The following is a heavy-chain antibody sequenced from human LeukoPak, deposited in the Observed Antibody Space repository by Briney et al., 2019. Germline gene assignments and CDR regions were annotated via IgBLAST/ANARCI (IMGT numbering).Heavy chain of an antibody. Sequence: GGSLRLSCAASGFTFSSYAMSWVRQAPGKGLEWVSEISGSGGSTYYADSVKGRFTISRDNSKNTLYLQMNSLRAEDTALYYCAKDLKYSGYGVADSWGQGTLVTVYS. CDR1: GFTFSSYA. J-gene: IGHJ5*02. CDR2: ISGSGGST. V-gene: IGHV3-23*01. CDR3: AKDLKYSGYGVADS. D-gene: IGHD5-12*01.